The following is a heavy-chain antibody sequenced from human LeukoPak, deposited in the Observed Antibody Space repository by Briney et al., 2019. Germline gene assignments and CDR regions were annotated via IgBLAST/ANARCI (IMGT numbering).Heavy chain of an antibody. Sequence: GGSLRLSCAASGFTFSSYAMHWVRQAPGKGLEWVAVISYDGSNKYYADPVKGRFTISRDNSKNTLYLQMNSLRAEDTAVYYCAKGEGIVVVPAAVPNWGQGTLVTVSS. V-gene: IGHV3-30-3*01. CDR2: ISYDGSNK. D-gene: IGHD2-2*01. CDR1: GFTFSSYA. CDR3: AKGEGIVVVPAAVPN. J-gene: IGHJ4*02.